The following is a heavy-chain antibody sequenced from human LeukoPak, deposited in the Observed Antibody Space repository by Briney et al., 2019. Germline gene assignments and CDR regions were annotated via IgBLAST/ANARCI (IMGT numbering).Heavy chain of an antibody. CDR3: ARVDVIGAFDI. Sequence: SETLSLTCAVYGGSFSGYYWSWIRQPPGKGLEWIGEINHSGSTNYNPSLKSRVTISVDTSKNQFSPKLSSVTAADTAVYYCARVDVIGAFDIWGQGTMVTVSS. V-gene: IGHV4-34*01. CDR2: INHSGST. D-gene: IGHD3-22*01. CDR1: GGSFSGYY. J-gene: IGHJ3*02.